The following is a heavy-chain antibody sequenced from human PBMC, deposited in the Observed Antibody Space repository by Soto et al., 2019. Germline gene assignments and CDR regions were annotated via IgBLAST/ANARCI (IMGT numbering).Heavy chain of an antibody. CDR1: GGTFSSYG. CDR3: ARDIPAFYDRRGYSKADAFDI. V-gene: IGHV1-69*13. D-gene: IGHD3-22*01. CDR2: IIAIFGTA. J-gene: IGHJ3*02. Sequence: SVKVSCKASGGTFSSYGISWVRQAPGQGLEWMGGIIAIFGTANYAQKFQGRVTMTSDESTSTAYMELRSLRSEDTAVYYCARDIPAFYDRRGYSKADAFDIWGQGTMVTV.